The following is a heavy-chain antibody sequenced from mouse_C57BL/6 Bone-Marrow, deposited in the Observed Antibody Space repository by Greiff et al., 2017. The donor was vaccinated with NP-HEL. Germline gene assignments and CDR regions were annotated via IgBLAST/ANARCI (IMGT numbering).Heavy chain of an antibody. CDR3: VSNYYGSAWFAY. CDR1: GFSFNTYA. CDR2: IRSKSNNYAT. Sequence: EVQLVESGGGLVQPKGSLKLSCAASGFSFNTYAMNWVRQAPGKGLEWVARIRSKSNNYATYYADSVKDRFTISRDDSESMLYLQMNNLKTEDTAMYYCVSNYYGSAWFAYWGQGTLVTVSA. J-gene: IGHJ3*01. V-gene: IGHV10-1*01. D-gene: IGHD1-1*01.